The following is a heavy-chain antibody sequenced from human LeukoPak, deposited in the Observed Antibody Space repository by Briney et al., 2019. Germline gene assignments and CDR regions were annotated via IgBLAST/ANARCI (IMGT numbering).Heavy chain of an antibody. CDR3: ARVFFSTSSWGYGMDV. D-gene: IGHD2-2*01. CDR1: GYTFTGYY. V-gene: IGHV1-2*02. J-gene: IGHJ6*02. CDR2: INPNSGGT. Sequence: GASVKVSCKASGYTFTGYYMHWVRQAPGQGLEWMGWINPNSGGTNYAQKFQGRVTMTRDTSISTAYMELSRLRSDDTAVYYCARVFFSTSSWGYGMDVWGQGTTVTVSS.